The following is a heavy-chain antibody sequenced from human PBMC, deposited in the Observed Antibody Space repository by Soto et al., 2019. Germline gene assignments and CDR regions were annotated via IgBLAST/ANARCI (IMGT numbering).Heavy chain of an antibody. CDR1: GFTFSSYS. Sequence: EVQLVESGGGLVKPGGSLRLSCAASGFTFSSYSMNWVRQAPGTGLEWVSSISSRSSYVYYADSVKGRFTISSDNAKNSLYLQMNSLRAEDTAVYYCARDRDGDNPREHGDYWGQGTLVTVAS. CDR3: ARDRDGDNPREHGDY. V-gene: IGHV3-21*01. J-gene: IGHJ4*02. D-gene: IGHD1-1*01. CDR2: ISSRSSYV.